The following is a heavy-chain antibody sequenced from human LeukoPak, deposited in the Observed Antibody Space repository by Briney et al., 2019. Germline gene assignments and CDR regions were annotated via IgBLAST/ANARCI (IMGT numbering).Heavy chain of an antibody. Sequence: ASVKVSCKASGYTFTSYGISWVRQAPGQGLEWMGWINPNSGGTNYAQKFQGRVTMTTDTSTSTAYMELRSLRSDDTAVYYCARDLKRGYSSGRYSWGTGSSNDYWGQGTLVTVSS. CDR1: GYTFTSYG. CDR3: ARDLKRGYSSGRYSWGTGSSNDY. J-gene: IGHJ4*02. V-gene: IGHV1-18*01. CDR2: INPNSGGT. D-gene: IGHD6-19*01.